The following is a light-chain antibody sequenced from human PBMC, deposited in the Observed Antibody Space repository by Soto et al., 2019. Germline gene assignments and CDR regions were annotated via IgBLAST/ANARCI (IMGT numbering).Light chain of an antibody. CDR2: GNS. CDR3: QSYDSRLSGVV. CDR1: SSNFGAGND. Sequence: QSVLKQPPSVCGAPGHRGTLCFTWASSNFGAGNDVHWYQQLPATDPKLLIYGNSNRPSVVPDRFSGSKSGTSASLTITGLQAEEEAVYYCQSYDSRLSGVVFGGGTPLTVL. V-gene: IGLV1-40*01. J-gene: IGLJ2*01.